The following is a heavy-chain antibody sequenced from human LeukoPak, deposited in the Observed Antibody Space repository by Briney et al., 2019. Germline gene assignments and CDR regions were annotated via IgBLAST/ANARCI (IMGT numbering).Heavy chain of an antibody. D-gene: IGHD3-3*01. CDR2: IYPGDSDT. J-gene: IGHJ6*02. CDR3: ARHENYDFWSGYYTSYYYAMDV. Sequence: GESLKISCKGSGYSFTSYWIGWVRQMPGKGREWMGIIYPGDSDTRYSPSFQGQVTISADKSISTAYLQWSSLKASDTAMYYCARHENYDFWSGYYTSYYYAMDVWGQGTTVTVSS. V-gene: IGHV5-51*01. CDR1: GYSFTSYW.